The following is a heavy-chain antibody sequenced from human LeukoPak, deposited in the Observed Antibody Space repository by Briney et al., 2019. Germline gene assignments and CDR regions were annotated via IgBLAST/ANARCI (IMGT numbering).Heavy chain of an antibody. CDR2: INHSGST. D-gene: IGHD2-21*01. CDR1: GGSISSSSYY. Sequence: PSETLSLTCTVVSGGSISSSSYYWGWIRQPPGKGLEWIGEINHSGSTNYNPSLKSRVTISVDTSKNQFSLKLSSVTAADTAVYYCSGYCGGDCPDDAFDIWGQGTMVTVSS. J-gene: IGHJ3*02. V-gene: IGHV4-39*07. CDR3: SGYCGGDCPDDAFDI.